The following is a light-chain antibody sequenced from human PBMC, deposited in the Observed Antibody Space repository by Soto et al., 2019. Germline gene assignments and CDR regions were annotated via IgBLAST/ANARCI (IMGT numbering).Light chain of an antibody. CDR3: CSYARSSTVV. J-gene: IGLJ2*01. Sequence: QSVLTQPASVSGSPGQSITISCTGTSSDVGGFNLVSWYQQHPGKDPKLIIYEATKRPSRVSNRFSGSKSGNTASMTISGLQAEDEADYFCCSYARSSTVVFGGGTKVTVL. CDR1: SSDVGGFNL. CDR2: EAT. V-gene: IGLV2-23*02.